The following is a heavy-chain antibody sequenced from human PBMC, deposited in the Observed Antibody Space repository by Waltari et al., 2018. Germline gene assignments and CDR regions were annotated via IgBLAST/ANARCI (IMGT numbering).Heavy chain of an antibody. Sequence: QVQLVESGGGVVQPGGSLRLSCAASGFTFSTYGMHWVRQAPGKGLDWVSFIRYDGNDKYYTDSVKGQFTISRDNSKNTLYLQMNSLRAEDTAVYYCAKSASGSSPGWSDPWGQGTLVTVSS. CDR2: IRYDGNDK. D-gene: IGHD6-6*01. CDR1: GFTFSTYG. CDR3: AKSASGSSPGWSDP. V-gene: IGHV3-30*02. J-gene: IGHJ5*02.